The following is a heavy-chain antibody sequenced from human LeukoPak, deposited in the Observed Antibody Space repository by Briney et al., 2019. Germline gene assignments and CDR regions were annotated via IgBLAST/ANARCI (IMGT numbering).Heavy chain of an antibody. V-gene: IGHV1-2*02. J-gene: IGHJ3*02. CDR2: INPNSGGT. D-gene: IGHD1-14*01. CDR3: ARGDAGIQSSAFDI. Sequence: ASVKVSCKASGYTFTGYYMHWVRQAPGQGLEWMGWINPNSGGTNYAQKFQGRVTMTRDTSTSTVYMELSSLRSEDTAVYYCARGDAGIQSSAFDIWGQGTMVTVSS. CDR1: GYTFTGYY.